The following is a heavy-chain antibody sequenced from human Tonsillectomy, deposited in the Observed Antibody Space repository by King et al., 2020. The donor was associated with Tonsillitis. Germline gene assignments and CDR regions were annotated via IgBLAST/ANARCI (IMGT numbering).Heavy chain of an antibody. CDR3: ARDRATWELLSFHAFDI. Sequence: VQLVESGGGVVQPGRSLRLSCAASGFTFSSYAMHWVRQAPGKGLEWMAVISYDGSNKYYADSLRGRFTIARDNSKNTLVLQMNNLRAEETVVFYCARDRATWELLSFHAFDIWGQGTMVTVSS. J-gene: IGHJ3*02. CDR2: ISYDGSNK. CDR1: GFTFSSYA. D-gene: IGHD1-26*01. V-gene: IGHV3-30*01.